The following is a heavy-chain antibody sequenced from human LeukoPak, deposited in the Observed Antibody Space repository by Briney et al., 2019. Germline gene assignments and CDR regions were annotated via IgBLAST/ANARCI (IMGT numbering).Heavy chain of an antibody. CDR1: GFTFSDYY. CDR3: ARFKGALRYFDWLTQYYFDY. CDR2: ISSSGSTI. J-gene: IGHJ4*02. D-gene: IGHD3-9*01. Sequence: TGGSLRLSCAASGFTFSDYYMSWIRQAPGKGLEWVSYISSSGSTIYYADSVEGRFTISRDNAKNSLYLQMNSLRAEDTAVYYCARFKGALRYFDWLTQYYFDYWGQGTLVTVSS. V-gene: IGHV3-11*01.